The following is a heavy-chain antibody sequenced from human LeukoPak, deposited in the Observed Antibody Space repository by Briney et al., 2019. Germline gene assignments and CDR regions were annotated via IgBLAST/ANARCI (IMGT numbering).Heavy chain of an antibody. Sequence: PSETLSLTCTVSGGSISSYYWSWIRQPAGKGLEWIGRIYTSGSTNYNPSLKSRVTMSVDTSKNQFSLKLSSVTAADTAVYYCARSYGSGSRTIFDHWGQGTLVTVSS. D-gene: IGHD3-10*01. V-gene: IGHV4-4*07. CDR2: IYTSGST. CDR3: ARSYGSGSRTIFDH. CDR1: GGSISSYY. J-gene: IGHJ4*02.